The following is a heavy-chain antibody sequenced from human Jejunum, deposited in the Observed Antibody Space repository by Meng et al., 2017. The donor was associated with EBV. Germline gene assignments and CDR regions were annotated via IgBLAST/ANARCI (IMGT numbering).Heavy chain of an antibody. V-gene: IGHV4-4*02. CDR1: GGSSSDNDW. D-gene: IGHD3-22*01. CDR2: IYHGGGT. J-gene: IGHJ4*02. CDR3: AGNGYYALEY. Sequence: VQVRAAGPRLEKPSGALALTGVVAGGSSSDNDWWSWVRQPPGKGLEWLGEIYHGGGTNYNPSLESRVTISVDKSKNQFSLKLNSVTVADTAVYYCAGNGYYALEYWGPGILVTVS.